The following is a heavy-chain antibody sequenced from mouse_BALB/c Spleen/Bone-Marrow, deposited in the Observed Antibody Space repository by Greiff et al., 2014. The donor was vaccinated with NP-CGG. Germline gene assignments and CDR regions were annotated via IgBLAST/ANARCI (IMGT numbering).Heavy chain of an antibody. J-gene: IGHJ1*01. Sequence: QVHVKQSGPELVKPGASVKISCKASGYTFTDYYINWVKQKPGQGLEWIGLIYPGGGNTKYNEKFKGKATLTVDTSSSTAYMQLSSLTSEDTAVYFCARPPYYYGSSYYWYFDVWGAGTTVTVSS. CDR2: IYPGGGNT. CDR3: ARPPYYYGSSYYWYFDV. V-gene: IGHV1-84*02. D-gene: IGHD1-1*01. CDR1: GYTFTDYY.